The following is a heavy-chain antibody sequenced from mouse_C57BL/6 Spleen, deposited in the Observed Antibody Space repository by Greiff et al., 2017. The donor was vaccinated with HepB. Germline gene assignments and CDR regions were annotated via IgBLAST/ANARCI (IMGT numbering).Heavy chain of an antibody. V-gene: IGHV1-55*01. CDR3: ARSYSNYIWFAY. J-gene: IGHJ3*01. Sequence: QVQLQQPGAELVKPGASVKMSCKASGYTFTSYWITWVKQRPGQGLEWIGDIYPGSGSTNYNEKFKRKATLTVDTSSSTAYLQLSSLTSEDSAVYYCARSYSNYIWFAYWGQGTLVTVSA. D-gene: IGHD2-5*01. CDR2: IYPGSGST. CDR1: GYTFTSYW.